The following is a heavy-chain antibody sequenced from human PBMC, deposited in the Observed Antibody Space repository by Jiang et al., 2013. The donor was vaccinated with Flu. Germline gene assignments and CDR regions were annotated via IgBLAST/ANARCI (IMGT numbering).Heavy chain of an antibody. CDR3: ARDPNLAPYYYDSSGPIGGDY. CDR1: GFTFSSYS. Sequence: GGSLRLSCAASGFTFSSYSMNWVRQAPGKGLEWVSYISSSSSTIYYADSVKGRFTISRDNAKNSLYLQMNSLRDEDTAVYYCARDPNLAPYYYDSSGPIGGDYWGQGTLVTVSS. D-gene: IGHD3-22*01. J-gene: IGHJ4*02. V-gene: IGHV3-48*02. CDR2: ISSSSSTI.